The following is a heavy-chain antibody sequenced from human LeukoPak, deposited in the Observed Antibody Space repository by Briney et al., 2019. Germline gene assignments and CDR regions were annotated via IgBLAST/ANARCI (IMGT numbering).Heavy chain of an antibody. CDR2: ISGSGGST. V-gene: IGHV3-23*01. CDR3: AKVPFYLVGATPVLFDY. D-gene: IGHD1-26*01. Sequence: GGSLRLSCGASGFIFSSYSMNWVRQAPGKGLEWVSAISGSGGSTYYADSVKGRFTISRDNSKNTLYLQMNSLRAEDTAVYYCAKVPFYLVGATPVLFDYWGQGTLVTVSS. J-gene: IGHJ4*02. CDR1: GFIFSSYS.